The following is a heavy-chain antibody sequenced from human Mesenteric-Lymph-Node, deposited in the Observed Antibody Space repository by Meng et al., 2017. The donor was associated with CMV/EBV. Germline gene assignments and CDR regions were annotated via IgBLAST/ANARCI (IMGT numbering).Heavy chain of an antibody. CDR1: GFTFSSYS. J-gene: IGHJ4*02. Sequence: GESLKISCAASGFTFSSYSMNWVRQAPGKGLEWVSSISSSSSYIYYADSVKGRFTISRDNAKNSLYLQMNSLRAEDTAVYYCARAGLGWATFDYWGQGTLVTVSS. V-gene: IGHV3-21*01. CDR2: ISSSSSYI. CDR3: ARAGLGWATFDY. D-gene: IGHD6-19*01.